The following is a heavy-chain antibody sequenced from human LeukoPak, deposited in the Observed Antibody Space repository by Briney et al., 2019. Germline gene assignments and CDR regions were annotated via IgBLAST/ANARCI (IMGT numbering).Heavy chain of an antibody. J-gene: IGHJ5*02. V-gene: IGHV1-2*02. CDR1: GFTSTGDY. Sequence: GSVTVSCKASGFTSTGDYLPWGREAPGQGLEWMGWIYPKTGRPSYAQKFQGRVTTHRHTSISTASTVRIGLRPDDTAVYYWTGPWNQVGFGPWGQGPLVSVSS. CDR2: IYPKTGRP. D-gene: IGHD1-1*01. CDR3: TGPWNQVGFGP.